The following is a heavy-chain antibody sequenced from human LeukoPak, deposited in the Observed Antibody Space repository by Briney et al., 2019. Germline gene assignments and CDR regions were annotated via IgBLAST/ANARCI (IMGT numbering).Heavy chain of an antibody. CDR3: ARDAPSGKSYSNDLNWFDS. J-gene: IGHJ5*01. CDR1: SGSISSDQSY. CDR2: IYYSGST. D-gene: IGHD5-18*01. V-gene: IGHV4-39*07. Sequence: SETLSLTCIVSSGSISSDQSYWGWIRQPPGKGLEWLGTIYYSGSTYINPSLRGRVTLSVDTSKNQYSLRLNSVTAADTAVYFCARDAPSGKSYSNDLNWFDSWGQGILVTVSS.